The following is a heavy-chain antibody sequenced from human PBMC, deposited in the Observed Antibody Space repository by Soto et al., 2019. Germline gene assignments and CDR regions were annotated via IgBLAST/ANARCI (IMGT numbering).Heavy chain of an antibody. V-gene: IGHV3-30*18. J-gene: IGHJ6*03. D-gene: IGHD6-13*01. CDR3: AKGEGWQQLVRGYYMDV. Sequence: GGSLRLSCAASGFTFSSYGMHWVRQAPGKGLEWVAVISYDGSNKYYADSVKGRFTISRDNSKNTLYLQMNSLRAEDTAVYYCAKGEGWQQLVRGYYMDVWGKGTTVTVSS. CDR2: ISYDGSNK. CDR1: GFTFSSYG.